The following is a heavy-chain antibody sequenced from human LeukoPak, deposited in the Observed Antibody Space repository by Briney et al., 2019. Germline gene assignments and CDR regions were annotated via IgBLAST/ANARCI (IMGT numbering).Heavy chain of an antibody. J-gene: IGHJ4*02. Sequence: GGSLRLSCAASGFTFDDYAMHWVRQAPGKGPEWVSGVSWNSGSIGYADSVKGRFTISRDNSKNTLYLQMNSLRAEDTAVYYCAKDDYYDTSGYRDWGQGTLVTVSS. CDR3: AKDDYYDTSGYRD. CDR2: VSWNSGSI. CDR1: GFTFDDYA. D-gene: IGHD3-22*01. V-gene: IGHV3-9*01.